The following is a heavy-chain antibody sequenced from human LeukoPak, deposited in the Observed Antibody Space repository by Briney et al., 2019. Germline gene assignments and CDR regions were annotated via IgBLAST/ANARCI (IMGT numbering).Heavy chain of an antibody. CDR1: GFTFSGSA. D-gene: IGHD6-19*01. CDR2: ISGSGGST. V-gene: IGHV3-23*01. J-gene: IGHJ4*02. Sequence: GGSLRLSCAASGFTFSGSAMHWVRQAPGKGLEWVSAISGSGGSTCYADSVKGRFTISRDNSKNTLYLQMNSLRAEDTAVYYCAKDRGGWYGDYFDYWGQGTLVTVSS. CDR3: AKDRGGWYGDYFDY.